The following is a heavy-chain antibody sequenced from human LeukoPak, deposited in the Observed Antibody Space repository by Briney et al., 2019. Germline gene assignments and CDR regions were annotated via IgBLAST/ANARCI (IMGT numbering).Heavy chain of an antibody. Sequence: LTLSCAASGFTFRHYYMRWIRQAPAKELEWVSYISSSSSYTNYTDSVKGRFTISRDNAKNSLYLQMNSLRAEDTAVYYCARDTWPIDCWGQGTLVAVSS. D-gene: IGHD3-16*01. CDR3: ARDTWPIDC. J-gene: IGHJ4*02. CDR1: GFTFRHYY. CDR2: ISSSSSYT. V-gene: IGHV3-11*06.